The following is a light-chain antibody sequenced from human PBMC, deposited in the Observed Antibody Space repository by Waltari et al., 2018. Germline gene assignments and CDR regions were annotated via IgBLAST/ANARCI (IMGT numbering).Light chain of an antibody. CDR3: GQGIHLPLT. J-gene: IGKJ4*01. CDR1: QSLVHSNGSTY. Sequence: DVVMTQSPLSLPITPGQPASISCRSSQSLVHSNGSTYLNWYQQKPGQPPRRLIYDVSNRDSGVPDRFSGSGAGTDFTLKISRVEAEDVGVYYCGQGIHLPLTFGGGTKVEIK. V-gene: IGKV2-30*02. CDR2: DVS.